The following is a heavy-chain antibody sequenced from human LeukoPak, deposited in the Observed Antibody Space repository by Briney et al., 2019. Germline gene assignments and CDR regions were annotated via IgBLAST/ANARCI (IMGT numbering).Heavy chain of an antibody. CDR3: AKDQKSIAATGYDY. J-gene: IGHJ4*02. V-gene: IGHV3-23*01. D-gene: IGHD6-13*01. CDR1: GFTFGNYA. CDR2: ISGSGGST. Sequence: GGSLRLSCAASGFTFGNYAMSWVRQGPGKGLEWVSTISGSGGSTYYADSVKGRFTISRDNSRNTLFLQMKSLRADDTAVYFCAKDQKSIAATGYDYWGQGTLVTVSS.